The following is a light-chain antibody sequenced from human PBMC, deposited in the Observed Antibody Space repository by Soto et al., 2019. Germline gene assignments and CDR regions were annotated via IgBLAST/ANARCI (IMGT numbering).Light chain of an antibody. J-gene: IGLJ1*01. CDR1: SSDVGGSKY. CDR2: EVN. V-gene: IGLV2-8*01. CDR3: FSYADTNNFV. Sequence: QSSLTQPPSSSGSPGQSVSISCSGGSSDVGGSKYVSWYQVKPGKAPKLIIYEVNRRPEGAPYRFPGSKSGNTASLTVSGLQAEDEGEYYCFSYADTNNFVFGSGTKVTVL.